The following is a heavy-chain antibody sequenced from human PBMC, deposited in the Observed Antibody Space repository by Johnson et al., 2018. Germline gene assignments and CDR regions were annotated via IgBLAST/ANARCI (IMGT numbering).Heavy chain of an antibody. CDR1: GFTFRNYG. CDR3: ARRDLDHAFDV. Sequence: VQLVESGGGVVQPGRSLRLSCAASGFTFRNYGMHWVRQAPGKGLEWVALIWYDGSKKHYADAVKGRFTISRDNSKNPMSLQMSSLRADDTAVYYCARRDLDHAFDVWGQGTMVTVSS. V-gene: IGHV3-33*01. J-gene: IGHJ3*01. CDR2: IWYDGSKK.